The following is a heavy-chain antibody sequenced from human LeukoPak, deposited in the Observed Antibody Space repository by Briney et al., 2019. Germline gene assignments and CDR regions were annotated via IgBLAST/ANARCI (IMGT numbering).Heavy chain of an antibody. Sequence: ASVKVSCKASGYTFTGYYMHWVRQAPGQGLEWMGWINRNSGGTNYAQKFQGRVTMTRDTSISTAYMELSRLRSDDTAVYYCARDLVAGTGNWFDPWGQGTLVTVSS. CDR3: ARDLVAGTGNWFDP. J-gene: IGHJ5*02. CDR1: GYTFTGYY. CDR2: INRNSGGT. V-gene: IGHV1-2*02. D-gene: IGHD6-19*01.